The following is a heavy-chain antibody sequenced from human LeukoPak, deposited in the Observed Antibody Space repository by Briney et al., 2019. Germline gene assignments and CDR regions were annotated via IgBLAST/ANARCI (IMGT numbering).Heavy chain of an antibody. D-gene: IGHD5-18*01. CDR2: VSYTRVAT. J-gene: IGHJ3*02. CDR1: GFNFSSFA. V-gene: IGHV3-23*01. CDR3: AKAFREFGTSSSYSSFDT. Sequence: PGGSLRLSCAASGFNFSSFALSWVRQAPGKGLEWVSGVSYTRVATYYADSVKGRFTISRDDSQNILYLQMNGLRAEDTAVYFCAKAFREFGTSSSYSSFDTWGQGTMVTVSS.